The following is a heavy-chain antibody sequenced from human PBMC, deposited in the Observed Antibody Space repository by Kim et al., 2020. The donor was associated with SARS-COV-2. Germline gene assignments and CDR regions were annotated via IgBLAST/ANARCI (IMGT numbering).Heavy chain of an antibody. D-gene: IGHD3-3*01. J-gene: IGHJ5*02. CDR1: GFSLSTSGVG. CDR3: AHISVGDRGAYYDFWSGYYSSKNYNWFDP. Sequence: SGPTLVNPTQTLTLTCTFSGFSLSTSGVGVGWIRQPPGKALEWLALIYWDDDKRYSPSLKSRLTITKDTSKNQVVLTMTNMDPVDTATYYCAHISVGDRGAYYDFWSGYYSSKNYNWFDPWGQGTLVTVSS. V-gene: IGHV2-5*02. CDR2: IYWDDDK.